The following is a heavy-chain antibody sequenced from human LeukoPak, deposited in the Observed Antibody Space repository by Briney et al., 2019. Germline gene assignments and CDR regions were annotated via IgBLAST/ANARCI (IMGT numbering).Heavy chain of an antibody. J-gene: IGHJ4*02. CDR1: GYSFTSFH. CDR2: MNPNTGNT. D-gene: IGHD3-3*01. CDR3: ARLYDFWSGCDY. Sequence: ASVKVSCKAAGYSFTSFHINWVRQAPGQGPEWMGWMNPNTGNTGFAQKFQGRLTITQNSPTSTVYMELNSLTSEDTAVYYCARLYDFWSGCDYWGQGTLVTVSS. V-gene: IGHV1-8*03.